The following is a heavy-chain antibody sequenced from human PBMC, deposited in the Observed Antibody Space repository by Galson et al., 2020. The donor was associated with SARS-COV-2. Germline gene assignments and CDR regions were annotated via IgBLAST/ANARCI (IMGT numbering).Heavy chain of an antibody. Sequence: KMSGPTLVKPKETLTLTCTFSGFSLNTRGVGVGWIRQPPGKALQWLALLYYDGEKRHNPSLKSRPTIIKDTSRTQVILTMTDMDPSDTATYHCAHNSFYYDFRNPTLPSRRDHYYEMDVWGQGTTVIVSS. D-gene: IGHD3-3*01. CDR2: LYYDGEK. CDR3: AHNSFYYDFRNPTLPSRRDHYYEMDV. J-gene: IGHJ6*02. V-gene: IGHV2-5*02. CDR1: GFSLNTRGVG.